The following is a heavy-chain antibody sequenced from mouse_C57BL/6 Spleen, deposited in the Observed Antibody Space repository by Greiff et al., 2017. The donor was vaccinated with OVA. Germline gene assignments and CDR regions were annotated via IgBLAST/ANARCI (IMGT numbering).Heavy chain of an antibody. CDR2: IYPGDGAT. CDR1: GYAFSSYW. CDR3: AREGTTVVASFDY. Sequence: VKLMQPGPELVKPGASVKISCKASGYAFSSYWMNWVKQRPGQGLEWIGRIYPGDGATNYNGKFKGKATLTADKSSSTAYMQLSSLTSEYSAVYFCAREGTTVVASFDYWGQGTTLTVSS. D-gene: IGHD1-1*01. V-gene: IGHV1-82*01. J-gene: IGHJ2*01.